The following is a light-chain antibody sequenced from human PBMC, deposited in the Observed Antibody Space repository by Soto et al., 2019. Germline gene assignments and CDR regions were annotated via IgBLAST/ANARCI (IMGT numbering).Light chain of an antibody. V-gene: IGKV1-5*01. CDR2: DAS. CDR3: QQYETFSGT. J-gene: IGKJ1*01. Sequence: DIQMTQSPSTVSASVGDRATITCRASQSVSGWLAWYQQKPGQAPKLLIYDASALPRGVPSRFSGSGSGTKFTLTIASLQPEDFAAYYCQQYETFSGTFGPGTKVDIK. CDR1: QSVSGW.